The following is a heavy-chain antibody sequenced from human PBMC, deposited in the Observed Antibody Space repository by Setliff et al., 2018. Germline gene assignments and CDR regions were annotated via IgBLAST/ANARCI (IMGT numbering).Heavy chain of an antibody. CDR2: IHYRGTT. CDR3: ARTGTYRYFDY. V-gene: IGHV4-39*01. CDR1: GASISSGTYY. D-gene: IGHD1-1*01. J-gene: IGHJ4*02. Sequence: KASETLSLTCTVSGASISSGTYYWAWIRQPPGKGLEWMGRIHYRGTTYSNASLASRLTIYVDTAKNQFSLKLTSVTAADTAVYYCARTGTYRYFDYWGQGTRVTVSS.